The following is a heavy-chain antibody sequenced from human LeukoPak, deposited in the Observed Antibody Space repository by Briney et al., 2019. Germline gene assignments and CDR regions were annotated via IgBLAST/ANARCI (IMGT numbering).Heavy chain of an antibody. V-gene: IGHV3-66*01. CDR1: GFTVSSNC. D-gene: IGHD1/OR15-1a*01. J-gene: IGHJ1*01. Sequence: GGSLRLSCAASGFTVSSNCMSWVCQAPGKGLEWVSVIYSGGSTYYADSVKGRFTISRDNSKNTLYLQMNSLRAEDTAVYYCARAGNSAWFPQIDLWGQGTLVTVSS. CDR3: ARAGNSAWFPQIDL. CDR2: IYSGGST.